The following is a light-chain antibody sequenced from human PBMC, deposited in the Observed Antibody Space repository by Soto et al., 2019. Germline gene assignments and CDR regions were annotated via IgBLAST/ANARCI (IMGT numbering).Light chain of an antibody. CDR1: SSDVGTYKY. V-gene: IGLV2-14*01. CDR3: YSHARKV. J-gene: IGLJ3*02. CDR2: EVS. Sequence: QSALTQPASVSGSPGQSITIPCTGTSSDVGTYKYVSWYQQYPGKAPKLMIYEVSNRPSGVSNRFSGSKSGNTASLTISGLQAEDEADYYCYSHARKVFGGGTKLTVL.